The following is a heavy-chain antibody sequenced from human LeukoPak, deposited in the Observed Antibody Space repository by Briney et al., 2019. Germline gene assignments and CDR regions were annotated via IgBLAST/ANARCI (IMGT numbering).Heavy chain of an antibody. D-gene: IGHD1-7*01. Sequence: PGGSLRLSCAASGFIFDDYAMHWVRQAPGKGLEYVSVIRGGGGVKYYAASVKGRFTISRDNSKNTLYLQMNSLRAEDTAVYYCAKDRTGNYVAWFDPWGQGTLVTVSS. J-gene: IGHJ5*02. CDR3: AKDRTGNYVAWFDP. CDR2: IRGGGGVK. CDR1: GFIFDDYA. V-gene: IGHV3-23*01.